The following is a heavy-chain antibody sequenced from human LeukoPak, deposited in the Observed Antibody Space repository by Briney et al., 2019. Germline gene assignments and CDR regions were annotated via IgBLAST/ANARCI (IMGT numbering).Heavy chain of an antibody. CDR1: GYTFTSYD. V-gene: IGHV1-8*01. CDR3: ARGDYCSSTSCYNHGDY. CDR2: MNPNSGNT. J-gene: IGHJ4*02. D-gene: IGHD2-2*02. Sequence: VASVKVSCKASGYTFTSYDINWVRQATGQGLEWMGWMNPNSGNTGYAQKFQGRVTMTRNTSISTAYMELSSLRSEDTAVYYCARGDYCSSTSCYNHGDYWGQGTLVTVSS.